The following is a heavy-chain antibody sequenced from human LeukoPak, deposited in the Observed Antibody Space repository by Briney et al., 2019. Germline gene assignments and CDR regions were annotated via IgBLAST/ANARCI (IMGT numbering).Heavy chain of an antibody. D-gene: IGHD3-3*01. CDR2: ISYDGSNK. V-gene: IGHV3-30*18. Sequence: PGRSLRLSCAASGFTFSSYGMHWVRQAPGKGLEWVAVISYDGSNKYYADSVKGRFTISRDNSKNTLYLQMNSLRAEDTAVYYCAKSYDFWSGHWSDYYYYGMDVWGQGTTVTVSS. J-gene: IGHJ6*02. CDR1: GFTFSSYG. CDR3: AKSYDFWSGHWSDYYYYGMDV.